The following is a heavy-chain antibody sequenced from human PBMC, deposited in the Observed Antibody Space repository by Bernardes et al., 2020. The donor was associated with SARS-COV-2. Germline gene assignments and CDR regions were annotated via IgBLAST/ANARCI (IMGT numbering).Heavy chain of an antibody. CDR3: TRSVRAVAGLFDY. D-gene: IGHD6-19*01. J-gene: IGHJ4*02. CDR2: IRSKANSYAT. CDR1: GFTFSGSA. V-gene: IGHV3-73*01. Sequence: GGSLRLSCAASGFTFSGSAMHWVRQASGKGLEWVGRIRSKANSYATAYAASVKGRFTISRDDSKNTAYLQMNSLKTEDTAVYYCTRSVRAVAGLFDYWGQGTLVTVSS.